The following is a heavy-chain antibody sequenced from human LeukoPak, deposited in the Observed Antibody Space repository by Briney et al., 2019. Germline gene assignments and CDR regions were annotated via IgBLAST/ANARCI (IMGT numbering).Heavy chain of an antibody. CDR2: INHSGST. CDR1: GASIISANYY. D-gene: IGHD3-22*01. CDR3: ARADSSGYYGDY. V-gene: IGHV4-39*07. Sequence: PSGTLSLTCTVSGASIISANYYWSWIRQPPGKGLEWIGEINHSGSTNYNPSLKSRVTISVDTSKNQFSLKLSSVTAADTAVYYCARADSSGYYGDYWGQGTLVTVSS. J-gene: IGHJ4*02.